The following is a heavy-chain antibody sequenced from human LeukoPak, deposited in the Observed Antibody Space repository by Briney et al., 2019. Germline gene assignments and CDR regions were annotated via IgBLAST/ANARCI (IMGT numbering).Heavy chain of an antibody. Sequence: GGSLSLSCAASGVTFSSYGMHWLRQAPGKGLEWVALISSDGNDKLYGDSVKGRSTISRDDSKSTLYLQMNSLRAEDTAVYYCTTKVIRGNSGDDYDDWGQGTLVTVSS. CDR3: TTKVIRGNSGDDYDD. J-gene: IGHJ4*02. CDR2: ISSDGNDK. V-gene: IGHV3-30*03. D-gene: IGHD5-12*01. CDR1: GVTFSSYG.